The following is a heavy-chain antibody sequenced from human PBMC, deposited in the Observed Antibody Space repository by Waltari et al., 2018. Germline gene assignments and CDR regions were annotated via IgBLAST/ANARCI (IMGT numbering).Heavy chain of an antibody. V-gene: IGHV3-23*01. CDR3: TKRGSLYYYGMDV. CDR2: SSGGGTST. D-gene: IGHD3-10*01. CDR1: NNYA. J-gene: IGHJ6*02. Sequence: NNYAMSWVRQAPGRGLEWVSASSGGGTSTFYADSVKGRFTISRDSSKNTLYLHMNSLRAEDTAIYYCTKRGSLYYYGMDVWGQGTTVTVSS.